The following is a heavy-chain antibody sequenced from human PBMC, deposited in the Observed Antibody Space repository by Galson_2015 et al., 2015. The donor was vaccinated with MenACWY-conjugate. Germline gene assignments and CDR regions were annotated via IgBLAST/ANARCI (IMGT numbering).Heavy chain of an antibody. D-gene: IGHD6-19*01. CDR3: ARDAEAQYSSDPSHY. Sequence: SVKVSCKASGYTFSTYAMHWVRQAPGQRLEWMGWINPGNGATKYLQRFQGRVTFTWDTSAPTAYMDLSSLRSEDTAIYYCARDAEAQYSSDPSHYWGQGTLVTVSS. J-gene: IGHJ4*02. V-gene: IGHV1-3*01. CDR2: INPGNGAT. CDR1: GYTFSTYA.